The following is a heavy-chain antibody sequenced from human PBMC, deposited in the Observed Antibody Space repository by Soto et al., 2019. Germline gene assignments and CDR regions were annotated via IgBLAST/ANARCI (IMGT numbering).Heavy chain of an antibody. CDR2: IYYSGST. J-gene: IGHJ4*02. Sequence: SETLSLTCTVSGGSINSGSIISYYWSWIRQPPGKGLEWIGYIYYSGSTNYNPSLKSRVTISVDTSKNQFSLKLSSVTAADTAVYYCARIYSGYDRNFDYWGQGTLVTVSS. CDR3: ARIYSGYDRNFDY. V-gene: IGHV4-61*01. CDR1: GGSINSGSIISYY. D-gene: IGHD5-12*01.